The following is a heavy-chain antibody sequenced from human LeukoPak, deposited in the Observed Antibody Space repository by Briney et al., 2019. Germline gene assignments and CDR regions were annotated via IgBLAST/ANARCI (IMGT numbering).Heavy chain of an antibody. Sequence: GGSLRLSCAASGFTFSSYAMSWVRQAPGKGLEWVSAISGSGGSTYYADSVKGRFTISRDNSKNTLYLQMNSLRAEDTAVYFCARGGVDYYGSGTYYLMYYFDYWGQGALVTVSS. CDR3: ARGGVDYYGSGTYYLMYYFDY. CDR2: ISGSGGST. D-gene: IGHD3-10*01. J-gene: IGHJ4*02. V-gene: IGHV3-23*01. CDR1: GFTFSSYA.